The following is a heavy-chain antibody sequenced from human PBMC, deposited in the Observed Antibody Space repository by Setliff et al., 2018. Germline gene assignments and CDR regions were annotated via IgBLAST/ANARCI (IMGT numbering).Heavy chain of an antibody. CDR3: ARGEGRIVEQTDFDY. Sequence: GSVKVSCKGSGHTFTGYYMHWVRQAPGQGLEWMGWINPNSGGTNYAQKFQGWFTMTRDTSISTAYMELSRLRADDTAVYYGARGEGRIVEQTDFDYWGQGTLVTVSS. D-gene: IGHD3-22*01. CDR2: INPNSGGT. CDR1: GHTFTGYY. J-gene: IGHJ4*02. V-gene: IGHV1-2*04.